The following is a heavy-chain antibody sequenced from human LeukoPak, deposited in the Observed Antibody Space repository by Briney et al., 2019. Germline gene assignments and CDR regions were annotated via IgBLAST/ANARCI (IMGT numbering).Heavy chain of an antibody. D-gene: IGHD4-17*01. J-gene: IGHJ4*02. CDR1: GGSFSGYY. V-gene: IGHV4-34*01. CDR3: ASYGDYTLPHDY. Sequence: SETLSLTCAVYGGSFSGYYWSWIRQPPGKGLEWIGEINHSGSTNYNPSLKSRVTISVDTSKNQFSLKLSSVTAADTAVYYCASYGDYTLPHDYWGQGTLVTVSS. CDR2: INHSGST.